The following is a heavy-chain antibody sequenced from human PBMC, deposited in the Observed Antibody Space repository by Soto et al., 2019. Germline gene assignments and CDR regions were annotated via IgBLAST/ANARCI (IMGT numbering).Heavy chain of an antibody. D-gene: IGHD4-17*01. J-gene: IGHJ4*02. CDR3: AKAPLRPYDFDY. Sequence: EVQLLDSGGGLVQPGGSLRLSCAASGFTFSNYAMNWVRQAPGKGLEWVSTISGSGGNTNYADSVRGRFTISRDNSKNTLYLQMNSLRAEDTAVYYCAKAPLRPYDFDYWGQGTLVTVSS. V-gene: IGHV3-23*01. CDR2: ISGSGGNT. CDR1: GFTFSNYA.